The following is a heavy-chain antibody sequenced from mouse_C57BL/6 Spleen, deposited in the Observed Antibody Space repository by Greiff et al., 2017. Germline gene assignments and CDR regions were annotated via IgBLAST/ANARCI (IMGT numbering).Heavy chain of an antibody. CDR1: GYTFTDYE. Sequence: VKLVESGAELVRPGASVTLSCKASGYTFTDYEMHWVKQTPVHGLEWIGAIDPETGGTAYNQKFKGKAILTADKSSSTAYMELRSLTSEDSAVYYCTRPITTVVAYYFDYWGQGTTLTVSS. V-gene: IGHV1-15*01. J-gene: IGHJ2*01. CDR2: IDPETGGT. CDR3: TRPITTVVAYYFDY. D-gene: IGHD1-1*01.